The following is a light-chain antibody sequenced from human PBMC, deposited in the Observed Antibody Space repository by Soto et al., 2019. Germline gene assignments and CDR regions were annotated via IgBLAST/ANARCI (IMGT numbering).Light chain of an antibody. CDR3: QQYGSSPTWT. Sequence: EIVLTQSPGTLSLSPGERATLSCRASQSVSSSYLAWYQQKPGQAPRLLIYGASSRVTGIPDRFSGSGSGTDFTLTISRLEPEDFAVYYCQQYGSSPTWTFGQGTKV. CDR2: GAS. V-gene: IGKV3-20*01. CDR1: QSVSSSY. J-gene: IGKJ1*01.